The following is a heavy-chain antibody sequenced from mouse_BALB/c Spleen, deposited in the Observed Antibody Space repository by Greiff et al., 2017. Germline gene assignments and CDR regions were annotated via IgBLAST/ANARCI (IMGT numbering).Heavy chain of an antibody. Sequence: EVQVVESGGGLVKPGGSLKLSCAASGFTFSDYYMYWVRQTPEKRLEWVATISDGGSYTYYPDSVKGRFTISRDNAKNNLYLQMSSLKSEDTAMYYCARDPYGKRAMDYWGQGTSVTVSS. CDR3: ARDPYGKRAMDY. CDR2: ISDGGSYT. J-gene: IGHJ4*01. V-gene: IGHV5-4*02. D-gene: IGHD2-1*01. CDR1: GFTFSDYY.